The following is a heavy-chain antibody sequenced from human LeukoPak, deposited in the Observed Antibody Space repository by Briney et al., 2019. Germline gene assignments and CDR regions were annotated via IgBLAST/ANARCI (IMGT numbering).Heavy chain of an antibody. J-gene: IGHJ3*02. V-gene: IGHV4-59*08. CDR2: IYYSGST. D-gene: IGHD3-10*01. CDR1: GGSISSYY. CDR3: ARHGLLWFGELFPDAFDI. Sequence: SETLSLTCTVSGGSISSYYWSWIRQPPGKGLEWIGYIYYSGSTNYNPSLKSRVTISVDTSKNQFSLKLSSVTAADTAVYYCARHGLLWFGELFPDAFDIWGQGTMVTVSP.